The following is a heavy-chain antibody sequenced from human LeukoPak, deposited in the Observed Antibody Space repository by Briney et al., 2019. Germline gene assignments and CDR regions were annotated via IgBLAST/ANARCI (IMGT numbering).Heavy chain of an antibody. Sequence: GGSLRLSCTASGFTFSNHGMHWVRQAPGKGLEWGAFIRYDGITKYYADSVKGRLTISRDNSKNTLYLQMNSLRPEDTAVYYCAKTGSRGGTFRPSYYYYYMDVWGEGTTVTVSS. CDR1: GFTFSNHG. V-gene: IGHV3-30*02. CDR3: AKTGSRGGTFRPSYYYYYMDV. D-gene: IGHD3-9*01. J-gene: IGHJ6*03. CDR2: IRYDGITK.